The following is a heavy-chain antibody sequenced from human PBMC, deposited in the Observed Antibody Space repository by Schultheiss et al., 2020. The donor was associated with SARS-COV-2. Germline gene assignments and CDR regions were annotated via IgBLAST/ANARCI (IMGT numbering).Heavy chain of an antibody. V-gene: IGHV3-21*01. Sequence: GGSLRLSCAASGFTFSSYSMNWVRQAPGKGLEWVSSISSSSSYIYYADSVKGRFTISRDNAKNSLYLQMTSLRAEDTAVYYCARDLGRSGWYGFDYWGQGTLVTVSS. D-gene: IGHD6-19*01. CDR2: ISSSSSYI. CDR3: ARDLGRSGWYGFDY. CDR1: GFTFSSYS. J-gene: IGHJ4*02.